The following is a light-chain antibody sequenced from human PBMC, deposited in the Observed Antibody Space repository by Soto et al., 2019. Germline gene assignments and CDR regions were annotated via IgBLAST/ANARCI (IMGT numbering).Light chain of an antibody. CDR2: DVS. V-gene: IGLV2-11*01. CDR1: SSDVGGYNY. CDR3: CSYAGRYSYV. Sequence: QSVLTQPRSVSGSPGQSVTISCTGTSSDVGGYNYVSWYQEQPGKAPKLMIYDVSKRPSGVPDRFSGSKSGNTASLTISGLQAEDEADYYCCSYAGRYSYVFGNGTKVTVL. J-gene: IGLJ1*01.